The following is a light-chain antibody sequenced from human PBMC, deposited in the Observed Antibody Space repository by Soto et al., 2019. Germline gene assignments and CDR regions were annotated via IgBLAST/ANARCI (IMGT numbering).Light chain of an antibody. CDR3: QQYGSPIT. V-gene: IGKV3-20*01. CDR1: QSVSSSY. CDR2: GAS. J-gene: IGKJ5*01. Sequence: EFVLTQSPGTLSLSPGERATLSCRASQSVSSSYLAWYQQKPGQAPRLLIYGASSRATGIPDRFSGSGSGTDFTLTISRLETEDFAVYYCQQYGSPITFGQRTRLEIK.